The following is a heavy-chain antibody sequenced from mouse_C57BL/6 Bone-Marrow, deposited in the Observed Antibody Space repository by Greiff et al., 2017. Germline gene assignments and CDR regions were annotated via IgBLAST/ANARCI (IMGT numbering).Heavy chain of an antibody. CDR3: ARRGSYWYFDV. CDR2: IWTGGGT. Sequence: VQRVESGPGLVAPSQCLSITCTASGFSFTSYAISWVRQPPGKGLEWLGVIWTGGGTNYNSTLKSRLSITKDNTKSQVFLKMNRLQTDDTARYYCARRGSYWYFDVWGTGTTVTVSS. CDR1: GFSFTSYA. J-gene: IGHJ1*03. D-gene: IGHD1-1*01. V-gene: IGHV2-9-1*01.